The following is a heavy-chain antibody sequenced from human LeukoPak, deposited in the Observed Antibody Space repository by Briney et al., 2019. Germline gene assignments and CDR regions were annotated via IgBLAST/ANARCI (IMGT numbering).Heavy chain of an antibody. CDR3: AKWIVGATTTDHDY. Sequence: PGGSLRLSCAASGFTFSNYGIHWVRQAPGKGLEWVAFIQYDGSNKNYADSVKGRFTISRDNSKNTLYLQMNSLRTEDTAVYYCAKWIVGATTTDHDYWGQGTLVIVSS. CDR2: IQYDGSNK. J-gene: IGHJ4*02. V-gene: IGHV3-30*02. CDR1: GFTFSNYG. D-gene: IGHD1-26*01.